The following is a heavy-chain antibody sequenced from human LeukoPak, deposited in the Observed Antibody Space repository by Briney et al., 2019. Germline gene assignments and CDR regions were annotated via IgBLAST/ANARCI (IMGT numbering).Heavy chain of an antibody. D-gene: IGHD6-19*01. J-gene: IGHJ3*02. V-gene: IGHV3-21*01. CDR2: ISSSSSYI. CDR3: ARDAEYSSGWYGAFDI. Sequence: GGSLRLTCAASGFTFSSYSMNWVRQAPGKGLEWVSSISSSSSYIYYADSVKGRFTISRDNAKNSLYLQMNSLRAEDTAVYYCARDAEYSSGWYGAFDIWGQGTMVTVSS. CDR1: GFTFSSYS.